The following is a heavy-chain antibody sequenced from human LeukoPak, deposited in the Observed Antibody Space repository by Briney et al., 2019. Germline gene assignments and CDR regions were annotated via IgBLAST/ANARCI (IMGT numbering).Heavy chain of an antibody. CDR3: ARDPNLYYFDY. CDR2: INTDGSTI. Sequence: GGSLRLSCAASGFTFSDYWLHWVRQAPGKGLVWVSRINTDGSTINYAGSVKGRFTISRDDAKNTLYLQMNDLRAEDTAVYYCARDPNLYYFDYWGQGTLVTVSS. V-gene: IGHV3-74*01. J-gene: IGHJ4*02. CDR1: GFTFSDYW.